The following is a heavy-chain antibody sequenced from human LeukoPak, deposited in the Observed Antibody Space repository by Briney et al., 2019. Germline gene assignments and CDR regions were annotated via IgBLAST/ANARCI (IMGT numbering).Heavy chain of an antibody. V-gene: IGHV3-21*01. D-gene: IGHD3-3*01. CDR1: GFTSSSYS. CDR2: ITCSSIYI. CDR3: ARTFWSGPNLIDN. Sequence: PGGSLRLSCAASGFTSSSYSMNWVRQAPGKGMGWVSSITCSSIYIYYADSVKGRFTISRDNAKNSLYLQMNSLRAEDTAVYYCARTFWSGPNLIDNWGQGTMVTVSS. J-gene: IGHJ4*01.